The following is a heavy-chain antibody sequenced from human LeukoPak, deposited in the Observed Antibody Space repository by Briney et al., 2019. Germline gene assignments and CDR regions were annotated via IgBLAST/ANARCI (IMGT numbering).Heavy chain of an antibody. CDR1: GFTFSSYA. J-gene: IGHJ3*02. V-gene: IGHV3-30-3*01. D-gene: IGHD3-10*01. Sequence: GGSLRFSCAASGFTFSSYAMHWVRQAPGKGLEWVAVISYDGSNKYYADSVKGRFTISRDNSKNTLYLQMNSLRAEDTAVYYCASPYGSGSYWDAFDIWGQGTMVTVSS. CDR3: ASPYGSGSYWDAFDI. CDR2: ISYDGSNK.